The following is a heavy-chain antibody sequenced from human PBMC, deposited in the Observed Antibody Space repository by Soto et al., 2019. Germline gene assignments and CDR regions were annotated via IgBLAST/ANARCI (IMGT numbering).Heavy chain of an antibody. Sequence: EVQLVESGGGLVQPGGSLRLSCAASGFTFSTYWMTWVRQAPGKGLEWVASIKLDGSEKQYVDSVKGRFTISRDNAKESLYLQMNSLRGEDSGLYYCASGTTAADWGQGTRVTVSS. CDR2: IKLDGSEK. D-gene: IGHD6-25*01. J-gene: IGHJ4*02. CDR3: ASGTTAAD. V-gene: IGHV3-7*01. CDR1: GFTFSTYW.